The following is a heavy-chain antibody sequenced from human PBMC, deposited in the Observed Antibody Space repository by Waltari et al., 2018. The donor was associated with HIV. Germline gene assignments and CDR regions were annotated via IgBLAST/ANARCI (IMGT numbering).Heavy chain of an antibody. D-gene: IGHD1-26*01. Sequence: VQLVVFGGGVVLPGRSLSLSCAASGFAFSINALHWVRQAPGKGLEWVAVISYDGSNKYYADSVKGRFTISRDHSKNTLYLQMNSLRSEDTALYYCARADERYSGRQTGYFDVWGRGTLLTVSS. CDR3: ARADERYSGRQTGYFDV. V-gene: IGHV3-30-3*01. CDR2: ISYDGSNK. CDR1: GFAFSINA. J-gene: IGHJ2*01.